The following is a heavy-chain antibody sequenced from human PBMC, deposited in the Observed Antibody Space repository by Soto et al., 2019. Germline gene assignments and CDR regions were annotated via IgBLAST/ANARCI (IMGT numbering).Heavy chain of an antibody. J-gene: IGHJ4*02. CDR1: GGSISSGGYY. Sequence: QVQLQESGPGLVKPSQTLSLTCTVSGGSISSGGYYWSWIRQHPGKGLEWIGYIYYSGSTYYNPSLKSRVTISVDTSKNQFSLKLCSVTAADTALYYCARAHSSGYYYFDYWGQGTLVTVSS. CDR2: IYYSGST. D-gene: IGHD3-22*01. CDR3: ARAHSSGYYYFDY. V-gene: IGHV4-31*03.